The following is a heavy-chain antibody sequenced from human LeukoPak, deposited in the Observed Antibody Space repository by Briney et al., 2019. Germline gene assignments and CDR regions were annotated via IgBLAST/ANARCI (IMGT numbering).Heavy chain of an antibody. J-gene: IGHJ5*02. CDR1: GFTFSDYY. CDR3: ARDREYSSGWYRWFDP. V-gene: IGHV3-11*04. D-gene: IGHD6-19*01. Sequence: AGGSLRLSCAASGFTFSDYYMSWIRQAPGKGLEWVSYISSSGGTIYYADSVKGRFTISRDNAKNSLYLQMNSLRAEDTAVYYRARDREYSSGWYRWFDPWGQGTLVTVPS. CDR2: ISSSGGTI.